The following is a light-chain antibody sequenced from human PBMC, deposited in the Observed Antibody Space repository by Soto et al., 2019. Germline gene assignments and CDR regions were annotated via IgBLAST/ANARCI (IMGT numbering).Light chain of an antibody. CDR2: AAS. J-gene: IGKJ2*01. V-gene: IGKV1-39*01. CDR1: QSISSY. Sequence: DIQMTQSPSSLSATVGDRVTITCRASQSISSYLNWYQQKPGKAPKLLIYAASSLQSGVPSRFIGRGSGTDFTLTISSRQPEDFATYYCQQSYSTFMYTFGQGTKLEIK. CDR3: QQSYSTFMYT.